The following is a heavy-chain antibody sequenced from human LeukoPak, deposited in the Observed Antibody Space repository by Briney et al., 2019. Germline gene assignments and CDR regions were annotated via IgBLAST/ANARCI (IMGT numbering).Heavy chain of an antibody. CDR3: ARGSPVEAFDI. D-gene: IGHD5-24*01. Sequence: SETLSLTCTVSVGSINSGDYHWSWIRLPAGKGLECIGRIYITGSTNYNPSLKSRVTVSVDTSKNQFSLSLNSMTAADTAVYYCARGSPVEAFDIWGQGTMVTVSS. CDR2: IYITGST. CDR1: VGSINSGDYH. V-gene: IGHV4-61*02. J-gene: IGHJ3*02.